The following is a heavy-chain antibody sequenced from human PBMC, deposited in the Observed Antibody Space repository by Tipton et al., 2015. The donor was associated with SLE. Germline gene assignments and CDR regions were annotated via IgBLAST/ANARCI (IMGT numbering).Heavy chain of an antibody. D-gene: IGHD3-22*01. CDR2: IYYSGST. CDR3: ARRAYYDYSGYFDY. CDR1: GDSISSYY. Sequence: TLSLTCTVSGDSISSYYWTWIRPPPGKGLEWIGYIYYSGSTKYNPSLKSRVTISLDMSKNQFSLNLNSVTAADTAVYYCARRAYYDYSGYFDYWGQGTLVTVSS. V-gene: IGHV4-59*07. J-gene: IGHJ4*02.